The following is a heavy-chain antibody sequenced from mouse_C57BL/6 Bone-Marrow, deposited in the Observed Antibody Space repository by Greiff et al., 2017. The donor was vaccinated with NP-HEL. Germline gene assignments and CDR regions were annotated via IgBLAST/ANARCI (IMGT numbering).Heavy chain of an antibody. V-gene: IGHV7-3*01. CDR3: ARDGDYDGGFAY. D-gene: IGHD2-4*01. Sequence: EVQRVESGGGLVQPGGSLSLSCAASGFTFTDYYMSWVRQPPGKALEWLGFIRNKANGYTTEYSASVKGRFTISRDNSQSILYLQMNALRAEDSATYYCARDGDYDGGFAYWGQGTLVTVSA. CDR1: GFTFTDYY. CDR2: IRNKANGYTT. J-gene: IGHJ3*01.